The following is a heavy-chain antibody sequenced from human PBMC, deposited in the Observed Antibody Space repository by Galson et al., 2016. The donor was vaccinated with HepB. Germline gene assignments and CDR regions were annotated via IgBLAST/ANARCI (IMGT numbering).Heavy chain of an antibody. J-gene: IGHJ4*02. CDR1: GYSFTSYW. CDR3: ARHYYGSGSDYKALDD. D-gene: IGHD3-10*01. Sequence: QSGAEVKKPGESLKISCKGSGYSFTSYWIGWVRQMPGKGLEWMGIIYPADSDTLYSPSFQGQVTISADKSISTADLQWSSLKASGTAMYYCARHYYGSGSDYKALDDWGQGTLVTVSS. V-gene: IGHV5-51*01. CDR2: IYPADSDT.